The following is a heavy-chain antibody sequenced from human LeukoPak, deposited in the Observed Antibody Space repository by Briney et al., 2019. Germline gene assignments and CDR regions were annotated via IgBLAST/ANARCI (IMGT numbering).Heavy chain of an antibody. Sequence: ASVKVSCKASGYTFTGYHMHWVRQAPGHGLEWMGWINPNSGDTDYAQKFQGRVTMTRDTSITTAYMELSRLRSDETAVYYCARRYCSGGRCLYYFDYWGQGTLVTVSS. V-gene: IGHV1-2*02. CDR1: GYTFTGYH. CDR3: ARRYCSGGRCLYYFDY. J-gene: IGHJ4*02. CDR2: INPNSGDT. D-gene: IGHD2-15*01.